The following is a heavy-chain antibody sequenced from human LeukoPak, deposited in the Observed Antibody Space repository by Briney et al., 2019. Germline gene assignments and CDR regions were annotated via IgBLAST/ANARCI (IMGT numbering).Heavy chain of an antibody. CDR1: GGTFSSYA. CDR2: IIPILGIA. Sequence: ASVKVSCKASGGTFSSYAISWVRQAPGQGLEWMGRIIPILGIANYAQKSQGRVTITADKSTSTAYMELSSLRSEDTAVYYCASYFYDSSGYYSRNFDYWGQGTLVTVSS. J-gene: IGHJ4*02. D-gene: IGHD3-22*01. CDR3: ASYFYDSSGYYSRNFDY. V-gene: IGHV1-69*04.